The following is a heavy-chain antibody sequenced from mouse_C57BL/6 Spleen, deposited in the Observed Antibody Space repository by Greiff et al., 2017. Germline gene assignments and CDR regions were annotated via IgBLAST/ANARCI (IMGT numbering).Heavy chain of an antibody. CDR3: ARLTRDYAMDY. CDR2: IRNKANGYTT. V-gene: IGHV7-3*01. Sequence: EVKLMESGGGLVQPGGSLSLSCAASGFTFTDYYMSWVRQPPGKALEWLGFIRNKANGYTTEDSASVKGRFTISRDNSQSILYLQMNALRAEDSATYYCARLTRDYAMDYWGQGTSVTVSS. D-gene: IGHD1-3*01. CDR1: GFTFTDYY. J-gene: IGHJ4*01.